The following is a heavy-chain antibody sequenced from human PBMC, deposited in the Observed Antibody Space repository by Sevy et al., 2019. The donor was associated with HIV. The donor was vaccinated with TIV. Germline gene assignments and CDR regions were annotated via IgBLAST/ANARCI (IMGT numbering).Heavy chain of an antibody. Sequence: GGSLRLSCVASGFTINDDYMSWIRQAPGKGLEWVAYISRRSTHTNYAHSLKGRFTMSRDNAKNSLFLQMDSLRTEDTAVYYCARELLDSPGGNAAFDIWGQGTMVTVSS. CDR3: ARELLDSPGGNAAFDI. J-gene: IGHJ3*02. CDR1: GFTINDDY. V-gene: IGHV3-11*06. CDR2: ISRRSTHT. D-gene: IGHD3-22*01.